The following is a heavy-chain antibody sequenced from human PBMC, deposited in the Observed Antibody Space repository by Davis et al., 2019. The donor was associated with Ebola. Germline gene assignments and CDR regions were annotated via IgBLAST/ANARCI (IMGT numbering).Heavy chain of an antibody. Sequence: PGGSLRLSCAASGFTFNTHTMHWVRQAPGKGLEWVAPVFNDGSHEMYADSVKGRFTISRDNSINTLYLQMSSLRPEDTAVYFCAKSQGGWNYIPHYLDDWGQGALVTVSS. CDR1: GFTFNTHT. CDR3: AKSQGGWNYIPHYLDD. D-gene: IGHD1-7*01. V-gene: IGHV3-30*18. J-gene: IGHJ4*02. CDR2: VFNDGSHE.